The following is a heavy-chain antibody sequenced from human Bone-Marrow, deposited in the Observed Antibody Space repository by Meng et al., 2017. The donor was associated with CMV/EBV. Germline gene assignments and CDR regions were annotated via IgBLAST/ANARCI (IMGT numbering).Heavy chain of an antibody. CDR1: GFTVRDHY. D-gene: IGHD2-2*01. CDR3: TRGCASSACYQGVYYYFGLDV. V-gene: IGHV3-72*01. J-gene: IGHJ6*02. CDR2: TRDKVNSYTT. Sequence: GESLKISCAASGFTVRDHYIDWVRQAPGKGLEWVGRTRDKVNSYTTEYAASVQGRFTISRDDSKNSLYLQMNSLKTEDTAVYYCTRGCASSACYQGVYYYFGLDVWGRGPTVTVSS.